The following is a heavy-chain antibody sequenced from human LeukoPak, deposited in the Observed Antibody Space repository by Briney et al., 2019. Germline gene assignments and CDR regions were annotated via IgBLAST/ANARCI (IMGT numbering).Heavy chain of an antibody. J-gene: IGHJ5*02. Sequence: PGGSLRLSCAASGFPFSSYAMSWVRQAPGKGLEWVSGLGSDGRTHYADSVKGRFTISRDHSKNTVHLQMNSLRDEDTALYYCAKDILGWSFDTWGQGTLVTVSS. V-gene: IGHV3-23*01. CDR1: GFPFSSYA. D-gene: IGHD4-23*01. CDR3: AKDILGWSFDT. CDR2: LGSDGRT.